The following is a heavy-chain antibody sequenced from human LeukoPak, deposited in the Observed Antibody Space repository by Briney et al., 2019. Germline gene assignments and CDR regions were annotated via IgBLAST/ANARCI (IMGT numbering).Heavy chain of an antibody. CDR2: MNPNSGNT. Sequence: ASVKVSCKASGYTFTSYDINWVRQATGRGLEWMGWMNPNSGNTGYAQKFQGRVTITRNTSISTAYMELSSLRSEDTAVYYCASLYYDFWSGYYTAENDAFDIWGQGTMVTVSS. CDR3: ASLYYDFWSGYYTAENDAFDI. J-gene: IGHJ3*02. D-gene: IGHD3-3*01. V-gene: IGHV1-8*03. CDR1: GYTFTSYD.